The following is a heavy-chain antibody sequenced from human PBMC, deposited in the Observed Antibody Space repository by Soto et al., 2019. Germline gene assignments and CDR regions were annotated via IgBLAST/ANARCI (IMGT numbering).Heavy chain of an antibody. D-gene: IGHD2-2*01. V-gene: IGHV3-30-3*01. CDR1: GFTFSSYA. J-gene: IGHJ4*02. CDR2: ISYDGSNE. CDR3: ARGPSSLTRFDY. Sequence: PGGSLRLSCAASGFTFSSYATHWVRQAPGKGLEWVAVISYDGSNEYYADSVKGRFTISRDNSKNTLYVQMNSLRAEDTAVYYCARGPSSLTRFDYWGQGTLVTVSS.